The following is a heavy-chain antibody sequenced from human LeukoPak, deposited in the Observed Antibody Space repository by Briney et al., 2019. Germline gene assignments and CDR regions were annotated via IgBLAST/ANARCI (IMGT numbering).Heavy chain of an antibody. D-gene: IGHD2-21*02. V-gene: IGHV3-21*01. J-gene: IGHJ5*02. CDR2: ITTSSSYI. CDR3: ARDGGDSGFDP. Sequence: TGGSLRLSCAASGFTFSSYSMNWVRQAPGKGLEWVSSITTSSSYIYYADSVKGRFTISRDNAKNSLYLQMNSLRAEDTAVYYCARDGGDSGFDPWGQGTLVTVSS. CDR1: GFTFSSYS.